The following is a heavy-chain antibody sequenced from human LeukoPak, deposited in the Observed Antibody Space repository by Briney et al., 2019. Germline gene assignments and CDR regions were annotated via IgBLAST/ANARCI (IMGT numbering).Heavy chain of an antibody. CDR3: ARGGGEWLLRGYYYMDV. D-gene: IGHD3-3*01. CDR2: IIPIFGTA. J-gene: IGHJ6*03. Sequence: SVKVSCKASGGTFSSYAISWVRQAPGQGLEWMGGIIPIFGTANYAPKFQGRVTITADESTSTAYMELSSLRSEDTAVYYCARGGGEWLLRGYYYMDVWGKGTTVTVSS. CDR1: GGTFSSYA. V-gene: IGHV1-69*13.